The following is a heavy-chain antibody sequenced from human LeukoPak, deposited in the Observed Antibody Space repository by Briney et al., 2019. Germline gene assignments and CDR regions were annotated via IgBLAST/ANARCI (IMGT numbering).Heavy chain of an antibody. CDR3: AKEYYYDSSGYGDH. CDR2: ISGSGGST. CDR1: GFTFSSYA. V-gene: IGHV3-23*01. J-gene: IGHJ4*02. D-gene: IGHD3-22*01. Sequence: GGSLRLSCAASGFTFSSYAMSWVRQAPGRGLEWVSAISGSGGSTYYADSVKGRFTISRDNSKNTLYLQMNSLRAEDTAVYYCAKEYYYDSSGYGDHWGQGTLVTVSS.